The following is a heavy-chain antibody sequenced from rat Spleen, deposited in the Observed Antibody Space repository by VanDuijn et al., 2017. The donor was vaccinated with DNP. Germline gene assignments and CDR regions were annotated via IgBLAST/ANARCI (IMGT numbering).Heavy chain of an antibody. V-gene: IGHV5-22*01. D-gene: IGHD4-3*01. Sequence: EVQLVESGGGLGQPGSCLKLSCAASGFTFSAYATSWVRQAPVKCLECVAYIGSPAYAPDYTDSVKGRFAISRDNAKSTLYLQMNSLRSEDMATYYCVRWNSGHFDYWGQGVMVTVSS. CDR3: VRWNSGHFDY. CDR1: GFTFSAYA. CDR2: IGSPAYAP. J-gene: IGHJ2*01.